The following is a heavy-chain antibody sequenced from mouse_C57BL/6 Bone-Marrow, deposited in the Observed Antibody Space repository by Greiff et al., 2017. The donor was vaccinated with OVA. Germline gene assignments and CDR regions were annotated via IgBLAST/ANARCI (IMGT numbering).Heavy chain of an antibody. CDR3: AREVSLSMRLRRGYYFDY. CDR2: INSDGSST. V-gene: IGHV5-16*01. J-gene: IGHJ2*01. CDR1: GFTFSDYY. Sequence: DVKLVESEGGLVQPGSSMKLSCTASGFTFSDYYMAWVRQVPEKGLEWVANINSDGSSTYYLDSLKSRFIISRDNAKNILYLQMSSLKSEDTATYYCAREVSLSMRLRRGYYFDYWGQGTTLTVSS. D-gene: IGHD2-4*01.